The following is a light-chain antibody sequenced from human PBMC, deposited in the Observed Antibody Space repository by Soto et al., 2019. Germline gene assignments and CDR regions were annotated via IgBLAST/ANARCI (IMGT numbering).Light chain of an antibody. CDR1: HSVSNNY. CDR2: GAS. Sequence: EILLTQSPDILSLSPGERATLSFRASHSVSNNYLAWYQQIPCQAPRLLIYGASSRTTGVPDRFSGSGSGTDFTLTISRLEPEDFAVYYCQHYRSAPFTFGPGTKVDI. V-gene: IGKV3-20*01. J-gene: IGKJ3*01. CDR3: QHYRSAPFT.